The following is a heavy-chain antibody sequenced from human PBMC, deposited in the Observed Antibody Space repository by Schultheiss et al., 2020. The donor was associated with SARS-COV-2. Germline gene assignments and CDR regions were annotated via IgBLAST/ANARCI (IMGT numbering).Heavy chain of an antibody. D-gene: IGHD6-6*01. CDR2: IYSGGST. CDR3: AKTRYSSSSHFDY. V-gene: IGHV3-66*01. CDR1: GFTVSSNY. J-gene: IGHJ4*02. Sequence: GGSLRLSCAASGFTVSSNYMSWVRQAPGKGLEWVSVIYSGGSTYYADSVKGRFTISRDNSKNTLYLQMNSLRAEDTAVYYCAKTRYSSSSHFDYWGQGTLVTVSS.